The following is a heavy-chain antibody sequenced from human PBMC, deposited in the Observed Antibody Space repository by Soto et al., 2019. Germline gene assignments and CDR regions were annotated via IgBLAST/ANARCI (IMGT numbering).Heavy chain of an antibody. Sequence: EVQLLESGGGLVQPGGSLRLSCAASGFTFNTFEMSWVRQAPGRGLEWVSFISDDGSRTYYADAVKGRFTISRDNSKYTLYLQMNSLTVEDTAVYACVKGGWLDFWGQGTLVTVPS. CDR1: GFTFNTFE. V-gene: IGHV3-23*01. D-gene: IGHD3-16*01. CDR2: ISDDGSRT. CDR3: VKGGWLDF. J-gene: IGHJ5*01.